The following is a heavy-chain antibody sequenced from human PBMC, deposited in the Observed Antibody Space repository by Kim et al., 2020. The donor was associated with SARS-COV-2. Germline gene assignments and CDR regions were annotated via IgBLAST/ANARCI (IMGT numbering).Heavy chain of an antibody. D-gene: IGHD3-16*01. CDR1: GYSFTNYW. Sequence: GESLKISCKGSGYSFTNYWISWVRQMPGKGLEWMGRVEPSDSYTMYSPSFQGHVTISIDTSIRTAYLQWSSLRASDTAMYYCARHDDDYIWGERGYWIDYWGQGTLVTVSS. V-gene: IGHV5-10-1*01. J-gene: IGHJ4*02. CDR3: ARHDDDYIWGERGYWIDY. CDR2: VEPSDSYT.